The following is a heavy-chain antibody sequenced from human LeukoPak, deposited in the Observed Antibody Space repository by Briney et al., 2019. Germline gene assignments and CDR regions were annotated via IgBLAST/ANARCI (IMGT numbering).Heavy chain of an antibody. V-gene: IGHV4-59*01. D-gene: IGHD4-17*01. Sequence: SETLSLTCTVSGGSINIYYWSWIRQPPGKGLEWIGYIYYRGSTNYNPSLKSRVTFSVDTSKNQFSLKLNSVTAADTAVYYCARGGDYGDLRYFDYWGQGTLVTVSS. J-gene: IGHJ4*02. CDR3: ARGGDYGDLRYFDY. CDR2: IYYRGST. CDR1: GGSINIYY.